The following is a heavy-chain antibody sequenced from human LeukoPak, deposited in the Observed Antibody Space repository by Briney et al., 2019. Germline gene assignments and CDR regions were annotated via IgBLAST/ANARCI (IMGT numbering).Heavy chain of an antibody. V-gene: IGHV4-34*01. D-gene: IGHD2-21*02. Sequence: NPSETLSLTCAVYGGSFSGYYWSWIRQPPGKGLEWIGDINHSGSTNYNPSLKGRVTISVDASKNRFSLKLSSVTAADTAVFYCARGGAYCGGHCYLDFDSWGQGTLVTVSS. CDR3: ARGGAYCGGHCYLDFDS. J-gene: IGHJ4*02. CDR1: GGSFSGYY. CDR2: INHSGST.